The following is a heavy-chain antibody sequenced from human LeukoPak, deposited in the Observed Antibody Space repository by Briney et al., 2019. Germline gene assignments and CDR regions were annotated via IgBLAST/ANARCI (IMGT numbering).Heavy chain of an antibody. CDR3: ARAKYYYDSSGYFSY. J-gene: IGHJ4*02. CDR2: IYHSGST. D-gene: IGHD3-22*01. CDR1: GGSISSSNW. V-gene: IGHV4-4*02. Sequence: SETLSLTCAVSGGSISSSNWWSWVRQPPGKGLEWIGEIYHSGSTNYNPSLKGRVTISVDKSKNQFSLKLSSVTAADTAVYYCARAKYYYDSSGYFSYWGQGTLVTVSS.